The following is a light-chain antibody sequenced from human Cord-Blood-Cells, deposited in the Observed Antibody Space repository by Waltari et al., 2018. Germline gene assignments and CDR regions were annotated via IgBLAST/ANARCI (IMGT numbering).Light chain of an antibody. V-gene: IGKV1-39*01. CDR3: QQSYSTPYT. CDR1: QSISSY. Sequence: DIQMTQSPSSLSPSVRDRVPITCRASQSISSYLNWYQQKPGKAPKLLIYAASSLQSGGPSRFSGSGSGTDFTLTMSSLQPEDFATYYCQQSYSTPYTFGQGTKREIK. J-gene: IGKJ2*01. CDR2: AAS.